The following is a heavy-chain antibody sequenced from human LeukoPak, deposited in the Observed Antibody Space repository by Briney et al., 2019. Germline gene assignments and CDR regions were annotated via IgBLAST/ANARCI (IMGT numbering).Heavy chain of an antibody. CDR1: GGSISSYY. D-gene: IGHD1-1*01. J-gene: IGHJ5*02. CDR3: AREGTSGTHLNWFDP. V-gene: IGHV4-59*01. Sequence: PSETLSLTCTVSGGSISSYYWSWIRQPPGKGLEWIGHIYGSGSTNYNPSHKRRVTLSVDTSKNQFSLKLSSVTAADTAVYYCAREGTSGTHLNWFDPWGQGTLVTVSS. CDR2: IYGSGST.